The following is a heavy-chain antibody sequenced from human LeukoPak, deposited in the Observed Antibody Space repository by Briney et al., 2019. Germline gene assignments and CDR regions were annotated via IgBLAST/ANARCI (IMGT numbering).Heavy chain of an antibody. CDR3: AKDKSRYSSSWQFDY. J-gene: IGHJ4*02. V-gene: IGHV3-9*01. Sequence: GGSLRLSCAASGFTFDDYAMHWVRQAPGKGLGWVSGISWNSGSIGYADSVKGRFTISRDNAKNSLYLQMNSLRAEDTALYYCAKDKSRYSSSWQFDYWGQGTLVTVSS. D-gene: IGHD6-13*01. CDR2: ISWNSGSI. CDR1: GFTFDDYA.